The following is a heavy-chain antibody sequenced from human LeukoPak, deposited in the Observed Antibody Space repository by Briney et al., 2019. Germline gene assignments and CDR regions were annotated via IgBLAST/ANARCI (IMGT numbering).Heavy chain of an antibody. CDR2: IIPIFGTA. CDR1: GYTLTELS. V-gene: IGHV1-69*13. D-gene: IGHD3-22*01. J-gene: IGHJ4*02. CDR3: ARVHRPYYDSSGYWAFDY. Sequence: SVKVSCTVSGYTLTELSMHWVRQAPGKGLEWMGGIIPIFGTANYAQKFQGRVTITADESTSTAYMELSSLRSEDTAVYYCARVHRPYYDSSGYWAFDYWGQGTLVTVSS.